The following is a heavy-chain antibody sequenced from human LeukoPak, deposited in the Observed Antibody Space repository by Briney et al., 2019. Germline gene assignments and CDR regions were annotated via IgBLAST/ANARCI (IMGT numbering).Heavy chain of an antibody. Sequence: GGSLRLSCAVSGFTFSNYAMSWVRQAPGRGLEWVSLISYSGDSTYYPDSVKGRFTISRDNSKNTLCLQMNSLRAEDTAVYYCAKVLDASGYDPFDFWGQGTLVTVSS. D-gene: IGHD5-12*01. CDR3: AKVLDASGYDPFDF. CDR2: ISYSGDST. V-gene: IGHV3-23*01. J-gene: IGHJ4*02. CDR1: GFTFSNYA.